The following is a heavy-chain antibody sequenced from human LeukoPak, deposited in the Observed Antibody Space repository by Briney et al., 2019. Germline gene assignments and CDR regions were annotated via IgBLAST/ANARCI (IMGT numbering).Heavy chain of an antibody. D-gene: IGHD3-3*01. Sequence: GASVKVSCKASGYTFTSYGISWVRQAPGQGLEWMGGIIPIFGTANYAQKFQGRVTITADESTSTAYMELSSLRSEDTAVYYCARDYDFTMDVWGKGTTVTVSS. CDR3: ARDYDFTMDV. V-gene: IGHV1-69*13. CDR1: GYTFTSYG. J-gene: IGHJ6*03. CDR2: IIPIFGTA.